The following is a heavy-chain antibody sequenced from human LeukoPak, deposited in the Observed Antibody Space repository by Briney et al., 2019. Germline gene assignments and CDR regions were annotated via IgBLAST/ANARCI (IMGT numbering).Heavy chain of an antibody. D-gene: IGHD6-19*01. CDR1: GFTFSDYY. Sequence: LRLSCAASGFTFSDYYMSWIRQPPGKGLEWIGEINHSGSTNYNPSLKSRVTISVDTSKNQFSLKLSSVTAADTAVYYCARGEAVAGTWVFDYWGQGTLVTVSS. J-gene: IGHJ4*02. CDR2: INHSGST. V-gene: IGHV4-34*01. CDR3: ARGEAVAGTWVFDY.